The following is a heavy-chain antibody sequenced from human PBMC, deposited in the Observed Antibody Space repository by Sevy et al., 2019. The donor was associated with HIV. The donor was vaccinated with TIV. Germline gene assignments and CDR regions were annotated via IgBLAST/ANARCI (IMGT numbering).Heavy chain of an antibody. V-gene: IGHV3-74*01. J-gene: IGHJ4*02. CDR2: INSDGSST. D-gene: IGHD2-2*01. CDR3: AREAIYCSSTSCLGYFDY. Sequence: GGSLRLSCAASGFTFSSNWMHWVRQAPGKGLVWVSRINSDGSSTSYADSVKGRFTISRDNAKNTLYLQMNSLRAEDTAVYYCAREAIYCSSTSCLGYFDYWGQGTLVTVSS. CDR1: GFTFSSNW.